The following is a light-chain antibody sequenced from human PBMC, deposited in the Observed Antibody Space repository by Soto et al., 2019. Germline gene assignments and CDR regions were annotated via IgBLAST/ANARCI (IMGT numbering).Light chain of an antibody. CDR1: SSDVGGYNS. Sequence: QSALTQPPSASGSPGQSVTISCTGTSSDVGGYNSVSWYQQPPGKAPRLMIYEVSERPSGVPDRFSGSKSGNTASLTVSGLQAEDEADYYCSSYAGSNNYVFGIGTKVTVL. J-gene: IGLJ1*01. CDR2: EVS. CDR3: SSYAGSNNYV. V-gene: IGLV2-8*01.